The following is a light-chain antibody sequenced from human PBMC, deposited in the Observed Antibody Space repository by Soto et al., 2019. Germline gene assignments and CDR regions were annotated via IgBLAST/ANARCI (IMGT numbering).Light chain of an antibody. CDR2: EVS. J-gene: IGLJ3*02. CDR1: SSDVGGYIY. Sequence: QAVVTQPASVSGSPGQSITISCTGTSSDVGGYIYVSWYQQHPGKAPKLMIYEVSNRPSGVSDRFSGSKSGNTASLTISGLQAEDEADYYCSSYTSRATWVFGGGTKLTVL. V-gene: IGLV2-14*01. CDR3: SSYTSRATWV.